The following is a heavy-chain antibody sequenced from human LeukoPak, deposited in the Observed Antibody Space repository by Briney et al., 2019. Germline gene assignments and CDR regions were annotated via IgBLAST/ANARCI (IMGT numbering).Heavy chain of an antibody. CDR1: GYTFTGFV. Sequence: GASVRVSFKASGYTFTGFVIHWVRQAPGQGLEWMGWINPNSGGTRHAQKFQGRVTMTRDTSISTAYMELSSLTSDDTAVYYCARLGYSDSGSSPWGQGTLVTVSS. V-gene: IGHV1-2*02. J-gene: IGHJ5*02. D-gene: IGHD3-10*01. CDR3: ARLGYSDSGSSP. CDR2: INPNSGGT.